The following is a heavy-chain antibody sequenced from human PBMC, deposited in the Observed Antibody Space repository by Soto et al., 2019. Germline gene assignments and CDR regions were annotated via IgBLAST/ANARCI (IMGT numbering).Heavy chain of an antibody. V-gene: IGHV2-5*02. J-gene: IGHJ5*02. CDR2: IYWDDDK. CDR1: GFSLSTSGVG. D-gene: IGHD3-10*01. CDR3: AHRARGGWFYP. Sequence: QITLKESGPTLVKPTQTLTLTCTFSGFSLSTSGVGVGWIRQPPGKALEWLALIYWDDDKRYSPSLKSRLTXHXXPSNHQSVPTMTNTDSVDTATSYCAHRARGGWFYPWGQGTLVTVSS.